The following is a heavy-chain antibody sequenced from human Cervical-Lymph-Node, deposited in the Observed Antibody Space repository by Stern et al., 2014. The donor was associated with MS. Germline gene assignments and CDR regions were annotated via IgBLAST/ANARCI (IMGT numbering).Heavy chain of an antibody. CDR1: GYSFNNYW. CDR3: STTLALLPYYFDY. J-gene: IGHJ4*02. CDR2: NCPGDSDT. V-gene: IGHV5-51*03. D-gene: IGHD1-1*01. Sequence: EVQLVESGAAGNKPGESLKISCKTSGYSFNNYWIGWVRQMPGKGLEWMGINCPGDSDTGYSPSFQGQVTISADKSIGTAYLQWTSLKASDTAMYYWSTTLALLPYYFDYWGQGTLVTVPS.